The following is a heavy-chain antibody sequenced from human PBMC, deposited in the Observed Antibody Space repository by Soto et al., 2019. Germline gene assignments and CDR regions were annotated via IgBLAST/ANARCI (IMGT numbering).Heavy chain of an antibody. V-gene: IGHV1-2*02. CDR3: ARARVGNYGMDV. Sequence: ASVKVSCKASGYTFTGYYMHWVRQAPGQGLEWMGWINPNSGGTNYAQKFQGRVTMTRDTSISIAYMELSRLRSDDTAVYYCARARVGNYGMDVWGQGTTVTVSS. CDR2: INPNSGGT. CDR1: GYTFTGYY. D-gene: IGHD1-26*01. J-gene: IGHJ6*02.